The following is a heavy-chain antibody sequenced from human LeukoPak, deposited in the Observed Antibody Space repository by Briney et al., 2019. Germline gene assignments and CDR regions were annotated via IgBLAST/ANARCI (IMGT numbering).Heavy chain of an antibody. D-gene: IGHD3-10*01. J-gene: IGHJ4*02. V-gene: IGHV4-31*03. CDR2: IYYSGST. Sequence: SETLSLTCTVSGGSISSGGYYWSWIRQHPGKGLEWIGYIYYSGSTYYNPSLKSRVTISVDTSKNQFSLKLSSVTAADTAVYYCARRREQTGEYYFDYWGQGTLVTVSS. CDR1: GGSISSGGYY. CDR3: ARRREQTGEYYFDY.